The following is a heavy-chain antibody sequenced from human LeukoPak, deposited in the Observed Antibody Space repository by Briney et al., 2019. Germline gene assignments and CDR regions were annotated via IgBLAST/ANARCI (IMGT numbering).Heavy chain of an antibody. D-gene: IGHD2-15*01. CDR3: ARGGYYSGGSCYPFDY. J-gene: IGHJ4*02. CDR1: GGTFSSYA. Sequence: SVKVSCKASGGTFSSYAISWVRQAPGQGLEWMGGIIPIFGTANYAQKFQGRVTITTDESTSTAYMELSSLRSEDTAVYYCARGGYYSGGSCYPFDYWGQGTLVTVSS. CDR2: IIPIFGTA. V-gene: IGHV1-69*05.